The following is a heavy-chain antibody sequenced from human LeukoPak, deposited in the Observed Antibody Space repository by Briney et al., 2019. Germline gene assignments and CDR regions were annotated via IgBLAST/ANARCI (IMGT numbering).Heavy chain of an antibody. V-gene: IGHV3-73*01. J-gene: IGHJ6*02. CDR3: TRQDPDIADIPAARSEAYYCGMDV. CDR2: IRSRGNSYAT. Sequence: GSLRLSCEASGFTFSGSAMHWVRPASGEGLGWIGRIRSRGNSYATAFAGSLKGRFIISRNDSKNTAYLQMHSLRTEDTAVYYCTRQDPDIADIPAARSEAYYCGMDVWGQGTTVTVS. D-gene: IGHD2-2*01. CDR1: GFTFSGSA.